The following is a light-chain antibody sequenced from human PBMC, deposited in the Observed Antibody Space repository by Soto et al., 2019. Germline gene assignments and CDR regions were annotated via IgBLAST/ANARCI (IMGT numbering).Light chain of an antibody. CDR2: QAS. CDR3: QQYNNYPWT. CDR1: QSISSW. V-gene: IGKV1-5*03. Sequence: DIQMTQSPSTLSASVGDRVTITCRASQSISSWLAWYQQKPGKAPKLLIYQASRLESGVPSRFSGSGSGTEFTLTISSLQPDDFATYYCQQYNNYPWTFGQGTKVEIK. J-gene: IGKJ1*01.